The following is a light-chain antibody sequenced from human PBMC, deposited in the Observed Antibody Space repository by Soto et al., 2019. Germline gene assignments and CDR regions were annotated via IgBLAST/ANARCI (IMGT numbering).Light chain of an antibody. J-gene: IGKJ1*01. CDR1: QDIQTW. CDR3: QQSNSFPWT. CDR2: AAS. V-gene: IGKV1-12*02. Sequence: DIQMTQSPSSVSASVGDRVTITCRASQDIQTWLAWYRQKPGKAPDLLIYAASSLQSAVPSRFSGSGSGTDFTLTISSLQPEDFATYYCQQSNSFPWTFGQGTKVEVK.